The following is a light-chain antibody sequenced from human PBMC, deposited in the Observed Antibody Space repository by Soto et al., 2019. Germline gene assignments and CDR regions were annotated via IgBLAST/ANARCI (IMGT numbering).Light chain of an antibody. CDR1: ISDIGHYDY. J-gene: IGLJ1*01. Sequence: QSLLTQPPSLSGSPGQSITISCTGTISDIGHYDYVSWYQQHPGKAPKLMIYHVTYRPSGVSNRYSGSKSGNSASLTISGLQADDEADYYCCSLTTSHTYVFGSGTKVTVL. V-gene: IGLV2-14*03. CDR2: HVT. CDR3: CSLTTSHTYV.